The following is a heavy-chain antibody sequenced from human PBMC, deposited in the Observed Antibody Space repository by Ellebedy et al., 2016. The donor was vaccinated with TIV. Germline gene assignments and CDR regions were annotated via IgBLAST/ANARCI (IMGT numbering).Heavy chain of an antibody. D-gene: IGHD3-10*01. J-gene: IGHJ5*02. CDR3: ARFFYYGSGSYYRSKNWFDP. V-gene: IGHV4-34*01. CDR1: GGSFSGYY. Sequence: SETLSLTCAVYGGSFSGYYWSWIRQPPGKGLEWIGEINHSGSTNYSPSLKSRVTISVDTSKNQFSLKLSSVTAADTAVYYCARFFYYGSGSYYRSKNWFDPWGQGILVTVSS. CDR2: INHSGST.